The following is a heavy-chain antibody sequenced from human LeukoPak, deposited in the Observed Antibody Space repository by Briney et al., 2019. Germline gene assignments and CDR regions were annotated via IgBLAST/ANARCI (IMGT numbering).Heavy chain of an antibody. J-gene: IGHJ4*02. Sequence: GGSLSLSCAASGFTVSSNYMSWVRQAPGKGLEWVSVIYSGGSTYYADSVKGRFTISRHNSKNTLYLQMNSLRAEDTAVYYCAREGTYYDSSGYHFPIDYWGQGTLVTVSS. CDR2: IYSGGST. D-gene: IGHD3-22*01. CDR1: GFTVSSNY. V-gene: IGHV3-53*04. CDR3: AREGTYYDSSGYHFPIDY.